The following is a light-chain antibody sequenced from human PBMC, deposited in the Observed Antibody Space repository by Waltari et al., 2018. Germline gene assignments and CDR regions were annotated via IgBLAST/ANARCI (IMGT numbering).Light chain of an antibody. Sequence: QVVLTQSPSASAPLGASVKLPCPPSRAHTSHALPRHQQQPEKGPRYLMKVSSAGSHQKGDGIPDRFSGSSSGTERYLTISSVQSEDEADYYCQTGGHGTWVFGGGTTLTVL. CDR3: QTGGHGTWV. CDR2: VSSAGSH. V-gene: IGLV4-69*01. CDR1: RAHTSHA. J-gene: IGLJ3*02.